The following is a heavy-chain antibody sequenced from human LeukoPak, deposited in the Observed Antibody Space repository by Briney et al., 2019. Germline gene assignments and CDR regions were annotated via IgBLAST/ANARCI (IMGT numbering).Heavy chain of an antibody. J-gene: IGHJ6*03. CDR3: ARVIGSSWPYYYYYMDV. V-gene: IGHV4-59*01. CDR1: GGSISSYY. CDR2: IYYSGST. D-gene: IGHD6-13*01. Sequence: SETLSLTCTVSGGSISSYYWSWIRPPPGKGLEWIGYIYYSGSTNYNPSLKSRVTISVDTSKDQFSLKLSSVTAADTAVYYCARVIGSSWPYYYYYMDVWGKGTTVTISS.